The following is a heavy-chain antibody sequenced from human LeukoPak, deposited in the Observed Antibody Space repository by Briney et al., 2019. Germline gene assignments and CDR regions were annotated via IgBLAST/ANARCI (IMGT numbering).Heavy chain of an antibody. CDR2: INGYGSST. Sequence: GGSLRLSCAASGFTFISYWMHWVRQAPGKGLVWVSRINGYGSSTDFADSVKGRFTISRDNAKNTLYLQMNSPRAEDTAVYYCARDAPGNTALDYWGQGTLVTVSS. CDR3: ARDAPGNTALDY. J-gene: IGHJ4*02. CDR1: GFTFISYW. D-gene: IGHD5-18*01. V-gene: IGHV3-74*01.